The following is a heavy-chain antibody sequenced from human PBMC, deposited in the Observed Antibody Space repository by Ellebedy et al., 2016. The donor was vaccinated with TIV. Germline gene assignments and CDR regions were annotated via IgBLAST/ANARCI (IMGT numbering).Heavy chain of an antibody. CDR3: ATDGSYGDYRSPTHAFVI. CDR1: GFSFSSYW. CDR2: INQDGSMK. V-gene: IGHV3-7*01. J-gene: IGHJ3*02. D-gene: IGHD4-17*01. Sequence: GGSLRLSCAASGFSFSSYWMSWVRQAPGKGLEWVANINQDGSMKYFVDSVKGRFTLSRDHAKNSLYLQMNSLRDEDTAVYYCATDGSYGDYRSPTHAFVIWGQGTMVTVSS.